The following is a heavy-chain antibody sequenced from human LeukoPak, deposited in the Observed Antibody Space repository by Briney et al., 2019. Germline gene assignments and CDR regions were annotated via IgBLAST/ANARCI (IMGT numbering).Heavy chain of an antibody. CDR3: ARPVGCSSTSCITPLFDP. J-gene: IGHJ5*02. CDR2: IYYSGST. V-gene: IGHV4-59*01. Sequence: PSETLSLTCTVSGGSISSYYWSWIRQPPGKGLEWIGYIYYSGSTNYNPSLKSRATISVDTSKNQFSRKLSSVTAADTAVYYCARPVGCSSTSCITPLFDPWGQGTLVTVSS. D-gene: IGHD2-2*01. CDR1: GGSISSYY.